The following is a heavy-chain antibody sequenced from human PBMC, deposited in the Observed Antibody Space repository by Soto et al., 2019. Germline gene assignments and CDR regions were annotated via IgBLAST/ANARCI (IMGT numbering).Heavy chain of an antibody. CDR2: ISYSGTT. CDR1: GGSITSGDYY. J-gene: IGHJ4*02. V-gene: IGHV4-30-4*01. D-gene: IGHD3-16*02. CDR3: SRTNYDYVWGSYRFDY. Sequence: PSETLSLTCTVSGGSITSGDYYWSWIRQPPGKGLERIGYISYSGTTYYNPSLKSRLTISVGTSKNQFSLNLNSVTAADTAVYYCSRTNYDYVWGSYRFDYWGQGALVTVSS.